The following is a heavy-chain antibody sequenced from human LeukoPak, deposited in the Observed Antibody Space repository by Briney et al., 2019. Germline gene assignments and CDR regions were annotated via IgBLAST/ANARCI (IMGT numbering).Heavy chain of an antibody. CDR1: GYTFTSYY. CDR3: ARRRVDTAMVASDDLIDY. V-gene: IGHV1-46*01. J-gene: IGHJ4*02. CDR2: INPSGGST. D-gene: IGHD5-18*01. Sequence: ASVKVSCKASGYTFTSYYMHWVRQAPGQGLEWMGIINPSGGSTSYAQKFQGRVTMTRDTSTSTVYMELSSLRSEDTAAYYCARRRVDTAMVASDDLIDYWGQGTLVTVSS.